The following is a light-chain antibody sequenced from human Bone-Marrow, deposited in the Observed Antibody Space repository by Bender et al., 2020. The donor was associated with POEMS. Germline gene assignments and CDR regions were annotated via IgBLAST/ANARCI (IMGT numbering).Light chain of an antibody. CDR1: GDDVGTYNL. CDR3: SSYTTTNCPV. CDR2: EVT. Sequence: QSALTQPASVSGSPGQSITISCVGTGDDVGTYNLVSWFQQHPGTAPKLVIYEVTKRPSGLSTRFSGSKSGNTASLTISGLQAEDEAAYYCSSYTTTNCPVFGGGTHLTVL. V-gene: IGLV2-14*02. J-gene: IGLJ2*01.